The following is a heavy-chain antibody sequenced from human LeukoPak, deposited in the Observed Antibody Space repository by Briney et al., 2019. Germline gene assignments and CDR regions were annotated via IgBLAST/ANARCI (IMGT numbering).Heavy chain of an antibody. J-gene: IGHJ5*02. V-gene: IGHV4-31*03. D-gene: IGHD5-18*01. CDR1: GGSISSGGYY. Sequence: PSQTLSLTCTVSGGSISSGGYYWSWIRQHPGKGLEWIGYIYYSGSTYYNPSLKSRVTISVDTSKNQFSLKLSSVTAADTAVYYCARHMGYSYGSWSWFDPWGQGTLVTVSS. CDR2: IYYSGST. CDR3: ARHMGYSYGSWSWFDP.